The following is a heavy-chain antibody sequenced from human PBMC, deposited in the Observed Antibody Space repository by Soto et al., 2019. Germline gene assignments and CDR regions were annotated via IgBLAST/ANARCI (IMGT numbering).Heavy chain of an antibody. CDR2: IYYSGST. D-gene: IGHD1-1*01. V-gene: IGHV4-59*12. CDR1: GGSISSYY. Sequence: SGTLSLTCTVSGGSISSYYWSWIRQPPGKGLEWIGYIYYSGSTNYNPSLKSRVTISVDTSKNQFSLKLSSVTAADTAVYYCARWPQLEPRFGYWGQGTLVTVSS. CDR3: ARWPQLEPRFGY. J-gene: IGHJ4*02.